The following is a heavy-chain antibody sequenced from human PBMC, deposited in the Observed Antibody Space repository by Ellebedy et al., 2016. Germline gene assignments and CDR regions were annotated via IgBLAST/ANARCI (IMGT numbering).Heavy chain of an antibody. V-gene: IGHV3-23*01. CDR3: AKDPTSSYYFDY. J-gene: IGHJ4*02. CDR2: ISGSGGST. Sequence: GGSLRLSXTASRFTFSSYAMRWVRQAPGKGLEWVSAISGSGGSTYYADSVKGRFTISRDNSKNTLYLQMNSLRAEDTAVYYCAKDPTSSYYFDYWGQGTLVTVSS. CDR1: RFTFSSYA.